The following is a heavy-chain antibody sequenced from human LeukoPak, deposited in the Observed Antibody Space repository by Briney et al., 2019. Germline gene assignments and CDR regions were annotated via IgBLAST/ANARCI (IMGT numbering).Heavy chain of an antibody. CDR1: GFTVSSNY. V-gene: IGHV3-66*01. J-gene: IGHJ4*02. CDR3: ARGYLTTVTPFDY. Sequence: GGSLRLSCAASGFTVSSNYMSWVRQAPGKGLEWVSVIYSGGSTYYADSVKGRFTISRDYPKNTLYLQMNSLRAEDTAVYYCARGYLTTVTPFDYWGQGTLVTVSS. D-gene: IGHD4-17*01. CDR2: IYSGGST.